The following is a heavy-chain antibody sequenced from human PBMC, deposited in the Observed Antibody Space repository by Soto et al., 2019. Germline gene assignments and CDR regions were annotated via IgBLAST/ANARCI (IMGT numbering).Heavy chain of an antibody. CDR3: ARDYYDSSGYYRPNNFDY. CDR1: GYTFTSYG. V-gene: IGHV1-18*01. J-gene: IGHJ4*02. Sequence: ASVKVSCKASGYTFTSYGISWVRQAPGQGLEWMGWISAYNGNTNYAQKLQGRVTMTTDTSTSTAYMELRSLRSDDTAVYYCARDYYDSSGYYRPNNFDYWGQGTLVTVSS. CDR2: ISAYNGNT. D-gene: IGHD3-22*01.